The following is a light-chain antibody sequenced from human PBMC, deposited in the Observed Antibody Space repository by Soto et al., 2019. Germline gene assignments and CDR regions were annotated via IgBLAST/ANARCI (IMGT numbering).Light chain of an antibody. CDR1: QSDSSSY. CDR2: GTS. CDR3: QQYGTSLFS. V-gene: IGKV3-20*01. Sequence: EIVLTQSPGTLSLSPGERATLSCRASQSDSSSYLAWYQQKPGQAPRLLIYGTSSRATGIPDRFSGSGSGTAFTLTISRLEPEDFAVYYCQQYGTSLFSFGPGTKVDIK. J-gene: IGKJ3*01.